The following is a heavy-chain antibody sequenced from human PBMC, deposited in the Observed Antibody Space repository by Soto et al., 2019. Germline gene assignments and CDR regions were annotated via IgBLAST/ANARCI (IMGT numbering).Heavy chain of an antibody. CDR2: IYYSGST. D-gene: IGHD3-3*01. Sequence: SETLSLTCTVSGGSISSSSYYWGWIRQPPGKGLEWIGSIYYSGSTYYNPSLKSRVTISVDTSKNQFSLKLSSVTAADTAVYYCASTKGEWLLWNWFDPWGQGTLVTVSS. CDR3: ASTKGEWLLWNWFDP. V-gene: IGHV4-39*01. J-gene: IGHJ5*02. CDR1: GGSISSSSYY.